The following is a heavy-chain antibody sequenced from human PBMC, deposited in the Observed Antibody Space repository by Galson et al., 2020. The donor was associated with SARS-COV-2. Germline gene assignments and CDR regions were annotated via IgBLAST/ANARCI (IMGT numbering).Heavy chain of an antibody. Sequence: HGESLKISCKGSGYSFTSYWISWVRQMPGKGLEWMGRIDPSDSYTNYSPSFQGHVTISADKSISTAYLQWSSLKASDTAMYYCARTLNEMATIYFDYWGQGTLVTVSS. J-gene: IGHJ4*02. CDR1: GYSFTSYW. V-gene: IGHV5-10-1*01. D-gene: IGHD5-12*01. CDR2: IDPSDSYT. CDR3: ARTLNEMATIYFDY.